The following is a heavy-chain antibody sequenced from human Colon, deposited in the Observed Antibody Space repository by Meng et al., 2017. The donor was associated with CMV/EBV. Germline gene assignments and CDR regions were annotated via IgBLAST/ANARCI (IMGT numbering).Heavy chain of an antibody. J-gene: IGHJ6*02. CDR2: IRGSGGST. CDR1: CISFSNFD. D-gene: IGHD2-21*01. Sequence: GASLKISCAACCISFSNFDMSWVRQAPGRGLEWVSVIRGSGGSTYYADSAKGRFTISRDNSKNTVFLQMNSLRAEDTAIYYCAKAQIAISQYFYYYGMDVWGQGTTVTVSS. CDR3: AKAQIAISQYFYYYGMDV. V-gene: IGHV3-23*01.